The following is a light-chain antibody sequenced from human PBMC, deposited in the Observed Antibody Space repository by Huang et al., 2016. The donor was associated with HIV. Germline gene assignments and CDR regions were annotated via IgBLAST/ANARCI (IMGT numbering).Light chain of an antibody. CDR1: QDINNY. Sequence: DIQMTQSPSAMSASVGDRVNITCRASQDINNYLAWFQQKPGTVPKRLIYAESSLQSGVPSRVSGSGSGTEFTLTISSLQPEDFATYYCLQYNNYPLTFGPGTNVHIK. V-gene: IGKV1-17*03. J-gene: IGKJ3*01. CDR3: LQYNNYPLT. CDR2: AES.